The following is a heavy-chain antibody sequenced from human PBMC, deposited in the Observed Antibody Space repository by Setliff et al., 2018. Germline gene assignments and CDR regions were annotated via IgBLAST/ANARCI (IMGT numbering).Heavy chain of an antibody. CDR3: ARERGDIVTTTSYYYYLDV. CDR2: IIPIFGTT. J-gene: IGHJ6*03. D-gene: IGHD5-12*01. CDR1: GGTFSSYD. V-gene: IGHV1-69*05. Sequence: SVKVSCKASGGTFSSYDISWVRQAPGQGLEWMGGIIPIFGTTNYAQRFQGRVTITTDESTSTAYMELSSLRSEDTAVYYCARERGDIVTTTSYYYYLDVWG.